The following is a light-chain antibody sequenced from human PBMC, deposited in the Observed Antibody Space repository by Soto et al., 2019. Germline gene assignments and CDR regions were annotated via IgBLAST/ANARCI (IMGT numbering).Light chain of an antibody. CDR2: SNN. V-gene: IGLV1-44*01. Sequence: QLVLTQPPSASGTPGQRVTISCSGGSSNIGSNPVNWYQQLPGTAPKLLIYSNNQRPSGVPDRFSGSKSGTSASLAISGLQSEDEADYYCAAWDDSLNAWVFGGGTKLTVL. CDR3: AAWDDSLNAWV. CDR1: SSNIGSNP. J-gene: IGLJ3*02.